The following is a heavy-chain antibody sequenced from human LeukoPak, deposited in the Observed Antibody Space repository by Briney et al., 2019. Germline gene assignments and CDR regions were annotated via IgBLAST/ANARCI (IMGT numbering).Heavy chain of an antibody. CDR2: IRYDGSNK. D-gene: IGHD6-19*01. CDR3: ANFPVAGVDY. CDR1: GFTFSSYG. J-gene: IGHJ4*02. Sequence: PGGSLRLSCAASGFTFSSYGMRWVRQAPGKGLEWVAFIRYDGSNKYYADSVKGRFTISRDNSKNTLYLQMNSLRAEDTAVYYCANFPVAGVDYWGQGTLVTVSS. V-gene: IGHV3-30*02.